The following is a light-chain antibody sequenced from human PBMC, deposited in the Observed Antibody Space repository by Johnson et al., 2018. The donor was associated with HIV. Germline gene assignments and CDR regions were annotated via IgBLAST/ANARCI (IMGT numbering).Light chain of an antibody. CDR2: DNN. CDR3: GTWDSSLIVFYV. CDR1: SSNIGNNY. Sequence: QSVSTQPPSVSAAPGQKVTISCSGSSSNIGNNYVSWYQQLPGTAPKLLIYDNNKRPSGIPDRFSGSKYGTSATLGITGLQTGDEADYYCGTWDSSLIVFYVFGTGTKVTVL. J-gene: IGLJ1*01. V-gene: IGLV1-51*01.